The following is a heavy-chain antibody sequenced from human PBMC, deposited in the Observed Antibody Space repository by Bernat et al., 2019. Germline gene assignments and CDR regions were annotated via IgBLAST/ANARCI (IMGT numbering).Heavy chain of an antibody. Sequence: EVQLVDSGGDLVQPGGSLRLSCAASGFTFSTYWMTWVCQGTGEVPEWVATIKQDGGRKLYVNSERSPLPISRTNAKNTLYLYMNSLGVDDPAVYYCARGCGSSSCPYYFDSWGQGTLVTVSS. D-gene: IGHD2-2*01. CDR2: IKQDGGRK. CDR3: ARGCGSSSCPYYFDS. V-gene: IGHV3-7*03. J-gene: IGHJ4*02. CDR1: GFTFSTYW.